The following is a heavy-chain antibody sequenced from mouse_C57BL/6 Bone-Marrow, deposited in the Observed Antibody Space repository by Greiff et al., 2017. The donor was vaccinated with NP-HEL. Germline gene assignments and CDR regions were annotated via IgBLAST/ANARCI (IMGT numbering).Heavy chain of an antibody. CDR1: GFTFSDYY. V-gene: IGHV5-16*01. Sequence: EVKVVESEGGLVQPGSSMNLSCTASGFTFSDYYMAWVRQVPEKGLEWVANINYDGSSTYYLDSLNSRFIISRDNAKNILYLQIVSLKSEDTATYYCAREGGLRRRTYAMDYWGQGTSVTVSS. CDR2: INYDGSST. CDR3: AREGGLRRRTYAMDY. J-gene: IGHJ4*01. D-gene: IGHD2-4*01.